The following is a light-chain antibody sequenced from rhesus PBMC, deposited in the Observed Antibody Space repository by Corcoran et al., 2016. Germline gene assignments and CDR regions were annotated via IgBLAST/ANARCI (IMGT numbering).Light chain of an antibody. CDR3: QQYNDLLPLT. CDR1: QSVGSY. Sequence: ETVVTQSPATLALSPGERATLSCRASQSVGSYLAWSQQTPGQAPRLLIYVASSRATGIPDRCSGNGSGTDFTLTISSLEPEDVGVYHCQQYNDLLPLTFGGGTKVELK. J-gene: IGKJ4*01. V-gene: IGKV3-24*04. CDR2: VAS.